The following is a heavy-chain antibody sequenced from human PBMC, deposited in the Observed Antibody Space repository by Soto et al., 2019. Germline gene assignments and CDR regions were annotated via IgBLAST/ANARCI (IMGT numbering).Heavy chain of an antibody. CDR3: ARAKDYYGSGSYRGVNWFDP. D-gene: IGHD3-10*01. CDR1: GGSISSYY. J-gene: IGHJ5*02. Sequence: SETLSLTCTVSGGSISSYYWSWIRQPPGKGLEWIGYIYYSGSTNYNPSLKSRVTISVDRSKNQFSLKLSSVTAADTAVYYCARAKDYYGSGSYRGVNWFDPWGQGTLVTVSS. V-gene: IGHV4-59*12. CDR2: IYYSGST.